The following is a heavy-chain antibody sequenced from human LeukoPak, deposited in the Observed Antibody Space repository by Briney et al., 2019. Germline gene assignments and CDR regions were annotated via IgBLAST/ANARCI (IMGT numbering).Heavy chain of an antibody. V-gene: IGHV3-21*01. D-gene: IGHD3-22*01. CDR2: ISSSSSYI. J-gene: IGHJ4*02. Sequence: MPGGSLRLSCAASGFTFSSYSMNWVRQAPGKGLEWVLSISSSSSYIYYADSVKGRFTISRDNAKNSLYLQMNSLRAEDTAVYYCARVGSGYSGDYFDYWGQGTLVTVSS. CDR3: ARVGSGYSGDYFDY. CDR1: GFTFSSYS.